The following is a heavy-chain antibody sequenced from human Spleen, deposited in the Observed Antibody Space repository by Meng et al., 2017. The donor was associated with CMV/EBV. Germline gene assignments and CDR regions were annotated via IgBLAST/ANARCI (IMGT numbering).Heavy chain of an antibody. J-gene: IGHJ5*02. V-gene: IGHV1-2*02. CDR1: TFTGYY. CDR3: ARAQPGYDSSGYYLIWFDP. Sequence: TFTGYYMHWVRQAPGQGLEWMGWINPNSGGTNYAQKFQGRVTMTRDTSISTAYMELSRLRSDDTAVYYCARAQPGYDSSGYYLIWFDPWGQGTLVTVSS. CDR2: INPNSGGT. D-gene: IGHD3-22*01.